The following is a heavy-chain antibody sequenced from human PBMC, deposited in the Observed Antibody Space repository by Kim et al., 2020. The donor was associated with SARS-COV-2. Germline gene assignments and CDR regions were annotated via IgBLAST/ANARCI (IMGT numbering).Heavy chain of an antibody. J-gene: IGHJ4*02. CDR3: SRDPEGHGYFDY. Sequence: TYAQGFTGRLVFSLDTSVTTAYLQISSLKAEDTAVYYCSRDPEGHGYFDYWGQGTLVTVSS. V-gene: IGHV7-4-1*02.